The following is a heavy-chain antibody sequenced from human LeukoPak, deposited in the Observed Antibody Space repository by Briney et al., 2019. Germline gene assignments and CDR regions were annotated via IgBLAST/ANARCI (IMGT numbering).Heavy chain of an antibody. Sequence: GGSLRLSCAASGFTFSSYAMRWVRQAPGKGLEWWAGITYHGSNKNYEDSVKGRFTISRDNSKNTLYLQMNSLRAEDTAVYYCARRVRYCSGGSCYSLYYFDYWGQGTLVNVSP. CDR2: ITYHGSNK. J-gene: IGHJ4*02. V-gene: IGHV3-30-3*01. CDR1: GFTFSSYA. CDR3: ARRVRYCSGGSCYSLYYFDY. D-gene: IGHD2-15*01.